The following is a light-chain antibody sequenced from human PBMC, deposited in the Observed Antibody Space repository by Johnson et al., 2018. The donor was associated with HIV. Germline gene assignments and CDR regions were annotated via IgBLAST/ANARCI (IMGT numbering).Light chain of an antibody. V-gene: IGLV1-51*02. Sequence: QSVLTQPPSASGTPGQRVTISCSGSSSNIGSSPVNWYQQLPGTAPKLLIYEKNKRPSGIPDRFSASKSGTSATLVITGLQTGDEADYYCGAWDSSLSAHFVFGTGTKVTVL. J-gene: IGLJ1*01. CDR1: SSNIGSSP. CDR2: EKN. CDR3: GAWDSSLSAHFV.